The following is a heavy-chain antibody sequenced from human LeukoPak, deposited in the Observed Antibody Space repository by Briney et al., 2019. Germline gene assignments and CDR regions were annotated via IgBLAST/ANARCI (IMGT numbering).Heavy chain of an antibody. D-gene: IGHD5-24*01. CDR2: LGTAGDT. V-gene: IGHV3-13*01. CDR3: ARQNTPHGNFDY. J-gene: IGHJ4*02. CDR1: GLTFSSHW. Sequence: GGSLRLSCAASGLTFSSHWMHWVRQPAGEGLEWVSALGTAGDTFYPGSVKGRFTISRGNAKKSLFLQVNSLRAEDTAVYYCARQNTPHGNFDYWGQGTLVTVSS.